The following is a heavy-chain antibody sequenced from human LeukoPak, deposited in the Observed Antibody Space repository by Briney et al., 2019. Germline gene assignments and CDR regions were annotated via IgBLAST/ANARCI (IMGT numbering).Heavy chain of an antibody. J-gene: IGHJ6*02. V-gene: IGHV3-23*01. CDR3: ARDSPGSYLTYYGMDV. Sequence: GGSLRLSCAASGFTFSSYAMSWVRQAPGKGLEWVSAISGSGGSTYYADSVKGRFTISRDNSKNTLYLQMNSLRAEDTAVYYCARDSPGSYLTYYGMDVWGQGTTVTISS. D-gene: IGHD3-10*01. CDR1: GFTFSSYA. CDR2: ISGSGGST.